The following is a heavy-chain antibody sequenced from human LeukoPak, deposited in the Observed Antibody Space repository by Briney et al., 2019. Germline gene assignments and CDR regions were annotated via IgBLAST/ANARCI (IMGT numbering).Heavy chain of an antibody. D-gene: IGHD4-17*01. J-gene: IGHJ4*02. Sequence: PGGSLRLSCAASGFTFSSYAMSWVRQAPGKGLEWVSAISGSGGSTYYADSVKGRFTISRDNSKNTLYLQMNSLRAEDTAVYYCAKAVQDTNDYGVFDYWGQGTLVTVSS. CDR1: GFTFSSYA. V-gene: IGHV3-23*01. CDR2: ISGSGGST. CDR3: AKAVQDTNDYGVFDY.